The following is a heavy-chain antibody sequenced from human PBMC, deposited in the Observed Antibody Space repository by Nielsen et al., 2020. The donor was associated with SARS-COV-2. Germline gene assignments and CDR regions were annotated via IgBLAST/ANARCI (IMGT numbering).Heavy chain of an antibody. CDR2: INAGNGNT. CDR3: ARDRVGGYGGYLFDY. CDR1: GYTFTVYA. V-gene: IGHV1-3*01. J-gene: IGHJ4*02. Sequence: ASVKVSCKASGYTFTVYAMHWVRQAPGQRLEWMGWINAGNGNTKSSQQFQGGVTITRDTSASTAYMELSSLRSEDTAVYYCARDRVGGYGGYLFDYWGQGTLVTVSS. D-gene: IGHD5-12*01.